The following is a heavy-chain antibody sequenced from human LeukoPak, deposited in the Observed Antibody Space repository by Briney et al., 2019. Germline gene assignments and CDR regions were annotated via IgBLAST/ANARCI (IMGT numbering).Heavy chain of an antibody. J-gene: IGHJ1*01. CDR2: IYSGGTI. CDR3: ARGVPAVVLIGAGDFQH. Sequence: PGGSLRLSCAASGFTFSSYAMSWVRQAPGKGLEWVSVIYSGGTIYYADSVKDRFTISRDSYKNTLYLQMNSLRVEDTAVYYCARGVPAVVLIGAGDFQHWGQGTLVTVSS. D-gene: IGHD2-2*01. V-gene: IGHV3-66*01. CDR1: GFTFSSYA.